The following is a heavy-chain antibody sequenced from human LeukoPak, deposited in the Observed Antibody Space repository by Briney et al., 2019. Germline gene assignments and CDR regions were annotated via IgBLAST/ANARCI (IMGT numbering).Heavy chain of an antibody. CDR1: GYSFPNYW. V-gene: IGHV5-51*01. CDR3: ARLSHTSSPFDY. J-gene: IGHJ4*02. CDR2: IYPADSDT. D-gene: IGHD6-13*01. Sequence: KSGESLKISGKGSGYSFPNYWIAWVRQMPGEGLEWLGIIYPADSDTRYSPSFQGQATISADKSISTAYLQWSSLKASDTAMYYCARLSHTSSPFDYWGQGTLVTVSS.